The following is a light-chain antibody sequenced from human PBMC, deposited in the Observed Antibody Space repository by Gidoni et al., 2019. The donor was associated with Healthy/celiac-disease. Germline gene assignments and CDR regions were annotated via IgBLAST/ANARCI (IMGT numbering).Light chain of an antibody. CDR1: QSVSSY. CDR2: EAS. CDR3: QQRSNWPLT. V-gene: IGKV3-11*01. Sequence: IVLTQSPHTLSSSPGDRATPSCRTSQSVSSYLARYQQKPGQAPRLLIYEASNRATGIPARFRGSGSGTDFTLTISSLEPEDFAVYYCQQRSNWPLTFGGGTKVEIK. J-gene: IGKJ4*01.